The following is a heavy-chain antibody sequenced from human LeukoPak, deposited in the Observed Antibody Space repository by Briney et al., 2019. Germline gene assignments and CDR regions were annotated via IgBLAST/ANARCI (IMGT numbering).Heavy chain of an antibody. Sequence: PPGGSLRLSCAASGFTFNTYAIHWVRQAPGKGLEYVSSIGTNGISTYYADSVTGRFTISRDNSKNSLYLQMSSLRAEDTAVYYCVKGQEVVYSPTFDSWGQGTPVTVSS. V-gene: IGHV3-64D*09. CDR2: IGTNGIST. CDR3: VKGQEVVYSPTFDS. D-gene: IGHD2-8*02. CDR1: GFTFNTYA. J-gene: IGHJ4*02.